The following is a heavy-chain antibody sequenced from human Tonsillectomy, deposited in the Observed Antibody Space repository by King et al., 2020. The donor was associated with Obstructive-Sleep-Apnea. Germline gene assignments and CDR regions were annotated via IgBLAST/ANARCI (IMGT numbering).Heavy chain of an antibody. V-gene: IGHV4-4*02. CDR3: ATRTHLWPYYFDY. CDR1: GGSISSSNW. Sequence: VQLVESGPGLVKPSGTLSLTCAVSGGSISSSNWWNWVRQPPGKGLECIVEILHSGSTNYNPSLKSRVTISVDHSQNQFSQFSLKLSSVTAAEPAVYYCATRTHLWPYYFDYWGQGTLVTVSS. CDR2: ILHSGST. J-gene: IGHJ4*02.